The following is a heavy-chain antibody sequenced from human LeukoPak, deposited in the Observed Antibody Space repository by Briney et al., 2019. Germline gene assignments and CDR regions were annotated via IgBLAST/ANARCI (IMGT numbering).Heavy chain of an antibody. J-gene: IGHJ4*02. CDR2: ISSSSSTI. CDR3: ASLSGWHEVDY. V-gene: IGHV3-48*04. D-gene: IGHD6-19*01. CDR1: GFTFSSYW. Sequence: PGGSLRLSCAASGFTFSSYWMSWVRQAPGKGLEWVSYISSSSSTIYYADSVKGRFTISRDNAKNSLYLQMNSLRAEDTAVYYCASLSGWHEVDYWGQGTLVTVSS.